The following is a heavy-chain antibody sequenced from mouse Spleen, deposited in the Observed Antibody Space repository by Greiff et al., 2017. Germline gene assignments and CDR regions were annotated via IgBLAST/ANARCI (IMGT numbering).Heavy chain of an antibody. Sequence: QVQLKESGAELVRPGASVTLSCKASGYTFTDYEMHWVKQTPVHGLEWIGAIDPETGGTAYNQKFKGKATLTADKSSSTAYMELRSLTSEDSAVYYCTREYDYDSYYAMDYWGQGTSVTVSS. CDR1: GYTFTDYE. CDR3: TREYDYDSYYAMDY. CDR2: IDPETGGT. J-gene: IGHJ4*01. D-gene: IGHD2-4*01. V-gene: IGHV1-15*01.